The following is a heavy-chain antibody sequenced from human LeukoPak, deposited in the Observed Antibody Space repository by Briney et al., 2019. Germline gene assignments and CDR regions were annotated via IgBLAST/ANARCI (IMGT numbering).Heavy chain of an antibody. V-gene: IGHV3-30*04. D-gene: IGHD6-19*01. J-gene: IGHJ4*02. CDR1: GGTFSNYA. Sequence: SCKASGGTFSNYAMHWVRQAPGKGLEWVAVISSDGTSKHYADSVKGRFTISRDDSKNTLYLQMNSLRGEDTAVYYCARILDSAWGELGYWGQGTLVTVSS. CDR3: ARILDSAWGELGY. CDR2: ISSDGTSK.